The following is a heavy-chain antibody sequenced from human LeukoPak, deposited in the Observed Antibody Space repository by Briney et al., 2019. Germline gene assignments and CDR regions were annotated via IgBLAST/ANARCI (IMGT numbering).Heavy chain of an antibody. J-gene: IGHJ4*02. CDR2: IHYTGLT. CDR1: AGSIIDYY. D-gene: IGHD2-8*02. CDR3: ARDTGGYRRGSFDY. Sequence: SETLSLTCTISAGSIIDYYWSWIRQPPGKGLQWVGYIHYTGLTDYNPSLKSRVTISVDTSKNQFSLKLSSVTAADTAVYYCARDTGGYRRGSFDYWGQGTLVTVSS. V-gene: IGHV4-59*01.